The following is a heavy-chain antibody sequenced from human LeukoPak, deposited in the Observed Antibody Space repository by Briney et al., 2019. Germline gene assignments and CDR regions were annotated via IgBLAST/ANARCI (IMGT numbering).Heavy chain of an antibody. J-gene: IGHJ5*02. CDR1: GYSISSGYY. V-gene: IGHV4-38-2*01. CDR2: IYHSGST. Sequence: SETLSLTCAVSGYSISSGYYWGWIRQPPGKGLEWIGSIYHSGSTYYNPSLKSRVTISVDTSKNQFSLKLSSVTAADTAVYYCARYAPSDFWSGYWYNWFDPWGQGTLVTVSS. D-gene: IGHD3-3*01. CDR3: ARYAPSDFWSGYWYNWFDP.